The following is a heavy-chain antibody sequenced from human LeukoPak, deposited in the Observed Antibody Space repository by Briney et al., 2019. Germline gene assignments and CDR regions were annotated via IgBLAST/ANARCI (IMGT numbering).Heavy chain of an antibody. V-gene: IGHV4-59*01. CDR2: FHNSRTT. CDR3: ARGHLGLSP. CDR1: GGSISGYS. J-gene: IGHJ5*02. Sequence: PSETLSLTCTVSGGSISGYSWTWIRQPPGQGLEWIGYFHNSRTTNYNPSLTSRVIISVDTAMDQISLKLNSVTAADAAVYYCARGHLGLSPWGQGTLVTVSS. D-gene: IGHD3-10*01.